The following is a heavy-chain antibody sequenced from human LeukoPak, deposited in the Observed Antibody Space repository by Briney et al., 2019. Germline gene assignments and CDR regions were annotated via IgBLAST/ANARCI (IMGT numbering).Heavy chain of an antibody. CDR3: ARVHVYSIASYGMDV. D-gene: IGHD3-16*01. CDR1: GYTFTSYG. CDR2: ISAYNGNT. V-gene: IGHV1-18*01. Sequence: ASVKVSCKASGYTFTSYGISWVRQAPGQGLEWMGWISAYNGNTNYAQKLQGRVTMTTDTSTSTAYMELRSLRSDDTAVYYCARVHVYSIASYGMDVWGQGTTVTVSS. J-gene: IGHJ6*02.